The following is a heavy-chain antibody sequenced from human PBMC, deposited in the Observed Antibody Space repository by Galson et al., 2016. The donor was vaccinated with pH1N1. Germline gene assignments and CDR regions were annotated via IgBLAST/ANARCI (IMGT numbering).Heavy chain of an antibody. Sequence: SLRLSCAVSGFTFSSYRMNWVRQAPGKGLEWVASIRSSSIYIYHADSVKGRFTISRDNAKNSLYLQMKSLRAEDTAVYYCVSCSAGTCLQTSTYDIWGQETMVTVSS. J-gene: IGHJ3*02. CDR1: GFTFSSYR. CDR2: IRSSSIYI. CDR3: VSCSAGTCLQTSTYDI. D-gene: IGHD2-15*01. V-gene: IGHV3-21*01.